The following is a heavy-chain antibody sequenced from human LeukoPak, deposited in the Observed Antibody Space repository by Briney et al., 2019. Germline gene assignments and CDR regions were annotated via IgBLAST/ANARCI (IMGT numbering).Heavy chain of an antibody. D-gene: IGHD5-24*01. Sequence: GGSLRLSCAASGFTFSSYSMNWVRQAPGKGLECVSYISSSSSTIYYADSVKGRFTISRDNAKNSLYLQMNSLRAEDTAVYYCASTIDGYNEGIDYWGQGTLVTVSS. CDR2: ISSSSSTI. V-gene: IGHV3-48*01. CDR1: GFTFSSYS. J-gene: IGHJ4*02. CDR3: ASTIDGYNEGIDY.